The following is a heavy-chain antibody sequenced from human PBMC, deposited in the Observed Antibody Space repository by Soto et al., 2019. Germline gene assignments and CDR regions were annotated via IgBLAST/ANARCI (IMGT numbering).Heavy chain of an antibody. CDR1: GGSINYYY. CDR2: IYSSGST. J-gene: IGHJ4*02. V-gene: IGHV4-59*01. CDR3: ARCLKYSSPDY. D-gene: IGHD6-13*01. Sequence: SETLSLTCTVSGGSINYYYWSWIRQPPGKGLEWIGYIYSSGSTNYNPSLKSRVTISVDTSKNQFSLRLRSVTAADTAVYYCARCLKYSSPDYWGQGTLVTVS.